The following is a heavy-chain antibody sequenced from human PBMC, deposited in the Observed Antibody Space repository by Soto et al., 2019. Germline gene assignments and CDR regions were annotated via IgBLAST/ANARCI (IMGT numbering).Heavy chain of an antibody. Sequence: GGSLRLSCAASGFTFSSYGMHWVRQAPGKGLEWVAVISYDGSNKYYADSVKGRFTISRDNSKSTLYLQMNSLRAEDTAVYYCARDPDSSGYYVFDYWGQGTLVTVSS. D-gene: IGHD3-22*01. CDR2: ISYDGSNK. CDR1: GFTFSSYG. V-gene: IGHV3-30*03. CDR3: ARDPDSSGYYVFDY. J-gene: IGHJ4*02.